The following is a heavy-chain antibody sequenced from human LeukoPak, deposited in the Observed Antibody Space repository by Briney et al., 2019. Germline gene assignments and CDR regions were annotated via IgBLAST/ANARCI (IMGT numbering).Heavy chain of an antibody. Sequence: GESLKISCKGSGYSFTSYWIGWVRQMSGKGLEWMGIINPGDSDTRYNPSFQGQVTISADKSISTAYLQWSSLKASDTARYYCARFGYSYGYVFDYWGQGTLVTVSS. D-gene: IGHD5-18*01. CDR3: ARFGYSYGYVFDY. V-gene: IGHV5-51*01. CDR2: INPGDSDT. CDR1: GYSFTSYW. J-gene: IGHJ4*02.